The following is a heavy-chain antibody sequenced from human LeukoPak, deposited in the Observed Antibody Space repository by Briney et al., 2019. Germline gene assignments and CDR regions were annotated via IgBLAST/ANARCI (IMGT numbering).Heavy chain of an antibody. Sequence: SETLSLTCTVSGGSISSYYWSWIRQPPGKGLEWIGYIYYSGSTNYNPSLKSRVTISVDTSKNQFSLKLSSVTAADTAVYYCARASPSLGYWGQGTLVTVSS. CDR3: ARASPSLGY. D-gene: IGHD2-2*01. V-gene: IGHV4-59*01. CDR2: IYYSGST. CDR1: GGSISSYY. J-gene: IGHJ4*02.